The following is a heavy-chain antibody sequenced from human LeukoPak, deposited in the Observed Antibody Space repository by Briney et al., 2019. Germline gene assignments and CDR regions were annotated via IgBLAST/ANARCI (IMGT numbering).Heavy chain of an antibody. J-gene: IGHJ4*02. CDR2: ISHNGGST. Sequence: GGSLRLSCAASGFTFSSYSMHWVRQAPGKGLEYVSAISHNGGSTYYADSVKGRFTISRDDSKNTLYLQMGRLRADDMAVYYCARVGEVNYFDYWGQGTLVTVSS. CDR1: GFTFSSYS. CDR3: ARVGEVNYFDY. D-gene: IGHD3-16*01. V-gene: IGHV3-64*02.